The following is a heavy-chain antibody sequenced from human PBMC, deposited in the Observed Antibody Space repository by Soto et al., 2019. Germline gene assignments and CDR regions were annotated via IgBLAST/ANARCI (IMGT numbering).Heavy chain of an antibody. Sequence: QVQLVQSGAEVKKPGASVKVSCKASGYTFTSYAMHWVRQAPGQRLEWMGWINAGNGNTKYSQKFQGRVTITRDTSASTAYMELSSMRSEDTAVYYCARVSGISVAEVWGQGTLVTVSS. CDR2: INAGNGNT. CDR1: GYTFTSYA. D-gene: IGHD6-19*01. J-gene: IGHJ4*02. V-gene: IGHV1-3*01. CDR3: ARVSGISVAEV.